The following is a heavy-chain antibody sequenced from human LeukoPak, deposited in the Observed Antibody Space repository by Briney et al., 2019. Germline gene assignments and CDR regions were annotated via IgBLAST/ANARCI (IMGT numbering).Heavy chain of an antibody. V-gene: IGHV1-69*13. D-gene: IGHD3-22*01. Sequence: SVKVSCKASGGTFSSYAISWVRQAPGQGLEWMGGIIPIFGTANYAQKFQGRATITADESTSTAYMELSSLRSEDTAVYYCAENYYDSSGYPAFDPWGQGTLVTVSS. CDR2: IIPIFGTA. CDR1: GGTFSSYA. CDR3: AENYYDSSGYPAFDP. J-gene: IGHJ5*02.